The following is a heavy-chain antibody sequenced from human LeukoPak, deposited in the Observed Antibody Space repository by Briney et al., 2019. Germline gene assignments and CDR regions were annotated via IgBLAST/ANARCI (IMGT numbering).Heavy chain of an antibody. CDR2: INAGNGNT. CDR3: AREFYGSGSYSYDH. Sequence: ASVKVSCKASGGTFSSYAISWVRQAPGQGLEWMGWINAGNGNTDYSQKSQGRVTITRDTSASTAYMELSSLRSEDTAVYYCAREFYGSGSYSYDHWGQGTLVTVSS. D-gene: IGHD3-10*01. J-gene: IGHJ4*02. V-gene: IGHV1-3*01. CDR1: GGTFSSYA.